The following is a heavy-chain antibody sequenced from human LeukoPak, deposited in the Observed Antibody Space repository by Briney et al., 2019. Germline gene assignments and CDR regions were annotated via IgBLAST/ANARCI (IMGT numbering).Heavy chain of an antibody. Sequence: ASVKVSCKASGYTFTSYYMHWVRQAPGQGLEWMGIINPSGGSTSYAQKFQGRVTMTRDMSTSTVYMELSSLRSEDTAVYYCARGSENNWNSRGAFDIWGQGTMVTVSS. CDR1: GYTFTSYY. CDR2: INPSGGST. D-gene: IGHD1-20*01. CDR3: ARGSENNWNSRGAFDI. J-gene: IGHJ3*02. V-gene: IGHV1-46*01.